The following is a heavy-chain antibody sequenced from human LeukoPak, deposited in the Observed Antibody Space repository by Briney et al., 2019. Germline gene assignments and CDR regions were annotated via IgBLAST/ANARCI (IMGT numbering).Heavy chain of an antibody. CDR1: GFTFSDYY. J-gene: IGHJ4*02. CDR2: ISSSGSTI. CDR3: AKDSRYCTNGVCYTFDY. Sequence: GGSLRLSCAASGFTFSDYYMSWIRQAPGKGLEWVSYISSSGSTIYYADSVKGRFTISRDNAKNSLYLQMNSLRAEDTALYYCAKDSRYCTNGVCYTFDYWGQGALVTVSS. D-gene: IGHD2-8*01. V-gene: IGHV3-11*01.